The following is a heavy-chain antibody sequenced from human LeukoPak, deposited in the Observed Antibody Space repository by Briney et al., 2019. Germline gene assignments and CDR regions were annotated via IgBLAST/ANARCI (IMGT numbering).Heavy chain of an antibody. V-gene: IGHV3-21*01. D-gene: IGHD6-13*01. CDR3: YSSSWDYYYYYYMDV. CDR2: ISSSSSYI. CDR1: GFTFSSYS. Sequence: GGSLRLSCAASGFTFSSYSMNWVRQAPGEGLEWVSSISSSSSYIYYADSVKGRFTISRDNAKNSLYLQMNSLRAEDTAVYYCYSSSWDYYYYYYMDVWGKGTTVTVSS. J-gene: IGHJ6*03.